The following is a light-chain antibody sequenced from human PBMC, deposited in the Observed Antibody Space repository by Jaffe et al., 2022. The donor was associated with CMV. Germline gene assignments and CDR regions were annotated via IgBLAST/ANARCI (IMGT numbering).Light chain of an antibody. CDR1: QSIGTS. CDR3: HQSSSVPKT. V-gene: IGKV6D-21*02. CDR2: DAS. Sequence: EIVLTQSPDFQSVTPKEKVTITCRASQSIGTSLHWYQQKPDQSPKLLIKDASQSISGVPSRFRGSGFGTEFSLTINSLETEDAAAYYCHQSSSVPKTFGQGTKVEIK. J-gene: IGKJ1*01.